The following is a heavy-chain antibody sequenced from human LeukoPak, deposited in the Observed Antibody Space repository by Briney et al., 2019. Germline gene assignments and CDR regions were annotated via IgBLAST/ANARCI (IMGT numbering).Heavy chain of an antibody. CDR2: IYPGDSDT. D-gene: IGHD6-13*01. V-gene: IGHV5-51*01. J-gene: IGHJ1*01. CDR1: GYSFTSYW. CDR3: ARSPAAGTAEYFQH. Sequence: GESLKISCKGSGYSFTSYWIGWVRQMPGKGLEWMGIIYPGDSDTRYSPSFQGQVTISADKSSNTAYLQWINLEASDTAMYYCARSPAAGTAEYFQHWGQGTLVTVSS.